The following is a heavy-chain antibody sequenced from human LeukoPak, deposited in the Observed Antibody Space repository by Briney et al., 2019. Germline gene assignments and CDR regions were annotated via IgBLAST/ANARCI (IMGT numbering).Heavy chain of an antibody. J-gene: IGHJ4*02. CDR2: INPSGGST. D-gene: IGHD6-19*01. CDR3: AKDPVRGAVAGCCDY. CDR1: GYTFTSYY. Sequence: ASVKVSCKASGYTFTSYYMHWVRQAPGQGLEWMGIINPSGGSTSYAQKFQGRVTMTRDTSTSTVYMELSSLRSEDTAVYYCAKDPVRGAVAGCCDYWGQGTLVTVSS. V-gene: IGHV1-46*01.